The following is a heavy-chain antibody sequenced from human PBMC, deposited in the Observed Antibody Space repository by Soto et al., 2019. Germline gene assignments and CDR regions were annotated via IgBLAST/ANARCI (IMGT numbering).Heavy chain of an antibody. CDR3: ARRGGHYCSGDRCLIAGDY. V-gene: IGHV3-33*01. D-gene: IGHD2-15*01. CDR1: GFTFSSYG. J-gene: IGHJ4*02. CDR2: IWYDGNNK. Sequence: QVQLVASGGGVVQPGKSLRLSCAASGFTFSSYGMHWVRQAPGKGLEWVAVIWYDGNNKYYADSVKGRFTISRVNSENTLYRRMNSLRDEGTAVYYCARRGGHYCSGDRCLIAGDYWGQGTLVSVPS.